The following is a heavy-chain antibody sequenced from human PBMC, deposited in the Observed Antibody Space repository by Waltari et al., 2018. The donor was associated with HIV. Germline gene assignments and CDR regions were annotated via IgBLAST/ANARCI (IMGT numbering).Heavy chain of an antibody. CDR2: IYHSGST. V-gene: IGHV4-38-2*01. Sequence: QVQLQESGPGLVKPSETLSLTCAVSGYSISSGYYWGWIRQPPGKGLEWIGSIYHSGSTYYNPSLKSRVTMSVDTSKNQFSLKLSSVTAADTAVYYCARWGHNTIGDFDYWGQGTLVTVSS. CDR1: GYSISSGYY. CDR3: ARWGHNTIGDFDY. D-gene: IGHD1-1*01. J-gene: IGHJ4*02.